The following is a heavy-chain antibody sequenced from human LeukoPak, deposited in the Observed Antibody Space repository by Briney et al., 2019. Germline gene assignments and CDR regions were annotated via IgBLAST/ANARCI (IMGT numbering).Heavy chain of an antibody. CDR3: ARAPGIAAACTFLDY. Sequence: SETMSLTCAVYGGSFSVYYWSWIRQPPGKGLEWIGEINHSGSTNYNPSLKSRVTISIDTSKNQFSLKLSSVTAADTAVYYCARAPGIAAACTFLDYWGQGTLVTVSS. J-gene: IGHJ4*02. V-gene: IGHV4-34*01. D-gene: IGHD6-13*01. CDR1: GGSFSVYY. CDR2: INHSGST.